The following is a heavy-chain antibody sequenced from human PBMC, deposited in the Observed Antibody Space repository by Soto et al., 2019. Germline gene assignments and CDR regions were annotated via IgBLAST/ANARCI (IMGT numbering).Heavy chain of an antibody. Sequence: EVQLVQSGAEVKKPGESLKISCKGSGYSFTSYWIGWVRHMPGKGLEWMGIIYPGDSDTRYSPSFQGQVTISADKSISTAYLQWSSLKASDTAMYYCARHRSRSAEYNWFDPWGQGTLVTVSS. J-gene: IGHJ5*02. V-gene: IGHV5-51*01. D-gene: IGHD3-10*01. CDR3: ARHRSRSAEYNWFDP. CDR1: GYSFTSYW. CDR2: IYPGDSDT.